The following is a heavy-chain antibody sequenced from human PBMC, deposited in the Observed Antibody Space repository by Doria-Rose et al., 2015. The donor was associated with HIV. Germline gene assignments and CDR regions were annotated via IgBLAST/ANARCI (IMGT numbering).Heavy chain of an antibody. CDR2: IFYTGST. CDR3: ARVLSGTYDY. V-gene: IGHV4-59*01. D-gene: IGHD1-26*01. J-gene: IGHJ4*02. Sequence: VQLQESGPGLVKPSETLSLTCSVPGGSISHYYWSWIRQPPGKGLEYIGDIFYTGSTNYSPSLKSRVSISIDTSKNKCSLRLSSVTAADTAVYYCARVLSGTYDYWGQGTLVTVSS. CDR1: GGSISHYY.